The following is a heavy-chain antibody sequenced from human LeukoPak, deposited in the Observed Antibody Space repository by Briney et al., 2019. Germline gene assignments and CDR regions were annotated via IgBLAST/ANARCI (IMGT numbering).Heavy chain of an antibody. J-gene: IGHJ5*02. D-gene: IGHD6-19*01. CDR3: ARASINPQWLASTNWFDP. CDR2: INPNSGGT. V-gene: IGHV1-2*06. Sequence: GASVKVSCKASGYTFTGYYMHWVRQAPGQGLEWMGRINPNSGGTNYAQKFQGRVTMTRDTSISTAHMELSRLRSDDTAVYYCARASINPQWLASTNWFDPWGQGTLVTVSS. CDR1: GYTFTGYY.